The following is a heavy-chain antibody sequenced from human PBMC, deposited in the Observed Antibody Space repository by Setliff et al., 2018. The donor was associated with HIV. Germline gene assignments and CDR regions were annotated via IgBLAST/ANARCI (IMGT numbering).Heavy chain of an antibody. CDR2: ISAYNGNK. V-gene: IGHV1-18*01. Sequence: ASVKVSCKASGYSFTSYGISWVRQAPGQGFEWMGWISAYNGNKNYAQNLQDRVTMTTDTSTSTAYMELRSLRFDDTAVYYCARFPNPSQIVVIMPPDYWGQGTLVTVSS. CDR3: ARFPNPSQIVVIMPPDY. CDR1: GYSFTSYG. J-gene: IGHJ4*02. D-gene: IGHD3-22*01.